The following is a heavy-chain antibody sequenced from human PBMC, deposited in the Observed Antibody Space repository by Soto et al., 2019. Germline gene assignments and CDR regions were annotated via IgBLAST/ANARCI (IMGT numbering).Heavy chain of an antibody. Sequence: QLQLQESGPGLVKPSETLSLACTVSGGSISSNSYYWDWIRQPPGKGLEWIGSLFYSGATYHNPSPQSRVNLSVDTSTIQLSLHLSSVTAAVTAVYYCVRHAAYGSVWGESDVSDYWGQGTLVTVSS. CDR1: GGSISSNSYY. J-gene: IGHJ4*02. V-gene: IGHV4-39*01. D-gene: IGHD3-16*01. CDR3: VRHAAYGSVWGESDVSDY. CDR2: LFYSGAT.